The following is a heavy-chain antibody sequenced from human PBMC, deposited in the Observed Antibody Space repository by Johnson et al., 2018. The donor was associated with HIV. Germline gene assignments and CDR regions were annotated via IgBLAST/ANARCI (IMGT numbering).Heavy chain of an antibody. CDR3: TTDRPASYCYDSSGPPGAFDI. D-gene: IGHD3-22*01. J-gene: IGHJ3*02. Sequence: VQLVESGGGLVKPGGSLRLSCAASGFTFSNAWMSWVRQAPGKGLEWVGRIKSKTDGGTTDYAAPVKGRFTISRDDSKNTLYLQMNSLKTEDTAVYYCTTDRPASYCYDSSGPPGAFDIGGQGTMVTVSS. CDR1: GFTFSNAW. V-gene: IGHV3-15*01. CDR2: IKSKTDGGTT.